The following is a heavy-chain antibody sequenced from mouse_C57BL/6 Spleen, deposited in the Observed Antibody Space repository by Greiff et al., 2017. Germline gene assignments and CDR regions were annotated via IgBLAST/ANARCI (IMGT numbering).Heavy chain of an antibody. V-gene: IGHV1-42*01. CDR3: ARRDSSGDVEYFDY. J-gene: IGHJ2*01. D-gene: IGHD3-2*02. CDR1: GYSFTGYY. Sequence: VQLQQSGPELVKPGASVKISCKASGYSFTGYYMNWVKQSPEKSLEWIGEINPSTGGTTYNQKFKAKATLTVDKSSSTAYMQLKSLTSEDSAVYYCARRDSSGDVEYFDYWGQGTTLTVSS. CDR2: INPSTGGT.